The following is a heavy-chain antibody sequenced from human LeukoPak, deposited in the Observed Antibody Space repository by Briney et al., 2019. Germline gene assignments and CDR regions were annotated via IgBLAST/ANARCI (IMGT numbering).Heavy chain of an antibody. Sequence: GGSLRLSCAASGFNFTNYDMHWVRQAPGKGLEWVAFIRYDGSDKYYADSVKGRFTISRDNSKNTLYLQMNSLRTEDTAVYYCAKGDTSWGQRTLVTVSS. CDR2: IRYDGSDK. D-gene: IGHD2-21*02. CDR3: AKGDTS. CDR1: GFNFTNYD. V-gene: IGHV3-30*02. J-gene: IGHJ5*02.